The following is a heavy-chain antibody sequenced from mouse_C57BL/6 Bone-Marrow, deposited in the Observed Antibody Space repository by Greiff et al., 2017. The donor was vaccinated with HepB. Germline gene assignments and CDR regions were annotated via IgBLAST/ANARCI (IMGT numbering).Heavy chain of an antibody. V-gene: IGHV3-1*01. D-gene: IGHD1-1*01. J-gene: IGHJ1*03. CDR2: ISYSGST. CDR1: GYSITSGYD. CDR3: AREVTTVVGYFDV. Sequence: EVMLVESGPGMVKPSQSLSLTCTVTGYSITSGYDWHWIRHFPGNKLEWMGYISYSGSTNYNPSLKSRISITHDTSKNHFFLKLNSVTTEDTATYYCAREVTTVVGYFDVWGTGTTVTVSS.